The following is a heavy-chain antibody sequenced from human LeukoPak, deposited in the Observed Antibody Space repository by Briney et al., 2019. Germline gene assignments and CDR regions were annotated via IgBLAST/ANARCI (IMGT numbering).Heavy chain of an antibody. V-gene: IGHV3-9*01. J-gene: IGHJ4*02. Sequence: GGSLSLSCAASGFTFDEYALHWVRQAPGKGLEWVSGISWNSGLIDYADSVKGRFTISRDNAKNSLFLQMNSLKAEDTAFYYCAKVGIFGLVTYYFDYWGQGTLVTVSS. D-gene: IGHD3/OR15-3a*01. CDR3: AKVGIFGLVTYYFDY. CDR1: GFTFDEYA. CDR2: ISWNSGLI.